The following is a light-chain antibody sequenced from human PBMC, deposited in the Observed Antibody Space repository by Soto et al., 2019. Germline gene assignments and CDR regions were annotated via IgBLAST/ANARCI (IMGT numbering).Light chain of an antibody. CDR2: KAS. CDR3: QHYNSYSEA. Sequence: DIQMTQSPSTLSGSVGDRVTITCRASQTISSWLAWYQQKPGKAPKLLIYKASTLKSGVPSRFSGCGSETEFTLTISSLQADDFATYHCQHYNSYSEAFGQGTKVELK. CDR1: QTISSW. J-gene: IGKJ1*01. V-gene: IGKV1-5*03.